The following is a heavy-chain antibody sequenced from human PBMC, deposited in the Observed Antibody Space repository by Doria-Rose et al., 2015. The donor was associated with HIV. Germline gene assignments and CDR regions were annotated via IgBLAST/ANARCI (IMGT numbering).Heavy chain of an antibody. J-gene: IGHJ4*02. D-gene: IGHD6-13*01. CDR3: ARIKSSRWYHKYYFDF. Sequence: QVTLKESGPVLVKPTETLTLTCTVSGVSLSSPGMGVSWIRQPPGKALEWLANMFSDDERSYKTSLKSRLTISRGTSKSQVVLTMTDMEPVDTATYYCARIKSSRWYHKYYFDFWGQGTLVIVSA. CDR1: GVSLSSPGMG. V-gene: IGHV2-26*01. CDR2: MFSDDER.